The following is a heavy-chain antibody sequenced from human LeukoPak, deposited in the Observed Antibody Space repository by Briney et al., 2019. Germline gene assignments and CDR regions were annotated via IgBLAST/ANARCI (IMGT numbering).Heavy chain of an antibody. CDR2: ITGDHIST. Sequence: AGGSLRLSCVASGFTFDEYNMHWVRQVPGKGLEWVALITGDHISTYYADSVRGRFTGSRDNSENSLYLQVNSLRIEDSALYYCAREPSDGQKSFDWIFAFDSWGQGTLITVS. CDR3: AREPSDGQKSFDWIFAFDS. CDR1: GFTFDEYN. D-gene: IGHD3-9*01. V-gene: IGHV3-43*02. J-gene: IGHJ4*02.